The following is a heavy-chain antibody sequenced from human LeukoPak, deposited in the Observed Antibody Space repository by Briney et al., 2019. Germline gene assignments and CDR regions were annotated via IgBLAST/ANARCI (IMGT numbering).Heavy chain of an antibody. CDR3: ARGAPIRVAVAATFDP. J-gene: IGHJ5*02. CDR1: GFTGTTYS. CDR2: INPANCNP. V-gene: IGHV1-3*01. Sequence: ASVKVSCKSAGFTGTTYSMDWGSQARGQRGEGMGWINPANCNPQYSPKFQGRVTITRDPSASTAYMELSSLSSDDTAVYYCARGAPIRVAVAATFDPWGQGTLVTVPS. D-gene: IGHD6-19*01.